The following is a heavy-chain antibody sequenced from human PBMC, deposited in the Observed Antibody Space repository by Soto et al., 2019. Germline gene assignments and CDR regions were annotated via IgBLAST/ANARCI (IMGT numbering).Heavy chain of an antibody. CDR2: IKEDGGEK. J-gene: IGHJ2*01. CDR3: ARYLWVSGIWIGYVDL. D-gene: IGHD2-8*01. CDR1: GFTSSNYW. V-gene: IGHV3-7*01. Sequence: EVQLVESGGGLVQVGGSLRLSCAASGFTSSNYWMSWVRQAPGKGLEWVANIKEDGGEKYYVDSVKGRFTISRDKAKNSLYLQMNSLRAEDTAVYYCARYLWVSGIWIGYVDLWGRGTLVTVSS.